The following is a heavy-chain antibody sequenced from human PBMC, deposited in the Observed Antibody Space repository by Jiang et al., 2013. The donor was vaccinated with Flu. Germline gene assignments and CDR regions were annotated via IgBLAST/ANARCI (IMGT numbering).Heavy chain of an antibody. D-gene: IGHD3-10*02. CDR3: AAATSVTMWAFDI. J-gene: IGHJ3*02. CDR1: SGSISSGDYY. V-gene: IGHV4-30-4*01. CDR2: IYYSGTT. Sequence: KPSQTLSLTCTVSSGSISSGDYYWSWIRQPPGKGLEWIGYIYYSGTTDSNPSLKSRVDLSIDTSKNRLIISMDASNNQFSLNLRSVTAADTAEYYCAAATSVTMWAFDIWGQGTMVTVSS.